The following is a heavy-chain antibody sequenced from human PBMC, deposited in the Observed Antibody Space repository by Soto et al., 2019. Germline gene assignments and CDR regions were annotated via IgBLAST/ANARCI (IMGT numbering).Heavy chain of an antibody. J-gene: IGHJ5*02. CDR1: GGTFSSYA. CDR3: ARVLDYYDSSGYYSPNWFDP. D-gene: IGHD3-22*01. Sequence: ASVKVSCKASGGTFSSYAISWVRQAPGQGLEWMGGIIPIFGTANYAQKFQGRVTITADESTSTAYMGLSSLRSEDTAVYYCARVLDYYDSSGYYSPNWFDPWGQGTLVTVSS. CDR2: IIPIFGTA. V-gene: IGHV1-69*13.